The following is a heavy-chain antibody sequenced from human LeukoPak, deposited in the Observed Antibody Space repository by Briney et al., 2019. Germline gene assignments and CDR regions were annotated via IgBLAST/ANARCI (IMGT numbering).Heavy chain of an antibody. CDR1: GDSLTTSSNC. CDR3: GRRGTSGWAYYFDF. D-gene: IGHD6-19*01. J-gene: IGHJ4*02. CDR2: VYRSGGS. V-gene: IGHV4-39*01. Sequence: SETLSLTCTVSGDSLTTSSNCWGWLRHLPGKGLEWIVSVYRSGGSYYNPSLKSRVTISVDTSKNQFTLNVTSVTAADTAVYHCGRRGTSGWAYYFDFWGPGSLLTVSS.